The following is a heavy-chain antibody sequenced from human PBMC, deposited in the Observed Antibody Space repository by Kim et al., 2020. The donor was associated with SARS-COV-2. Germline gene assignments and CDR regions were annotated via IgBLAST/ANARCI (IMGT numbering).Heavy chain of an antibody. J-gene: IGHJ4*02. D-gene: IGHD6-6*01. CDR1: GFTFSSYA. CDR3: ARALYSSSIATFDY. Sequence: GGSLRLSCAASGFTFSSYAMHWVRQAPGKGLEWVAVISYDGSNKYYADSVKGRFTISRDNSKNTLYLQMNSLRAEDTAVYYCARALYSSSIATFDYWGQGTLVTVSS. CDR2: ISYDGSNK. V-gene: IGHV3-30-3*01.